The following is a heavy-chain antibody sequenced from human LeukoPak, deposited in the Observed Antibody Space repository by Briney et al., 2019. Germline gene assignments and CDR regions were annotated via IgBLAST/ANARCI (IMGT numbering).Heavy chain of an antibody. CDR3: AKDYYESSDILGGYFDY. Sequence: GGSLRLSCAASGFTSSSSAMHWVRQAPGKGLEWVSAVSGSGTITNYADSVQGGFTISRDNSKNTLYLQMNSVRAEDSAVYYCAKDYYESSDILGGYFDYWGQGSLVTVS. V-gene: IGHV3-23*01. CDR2: VSGSGTIT. D-gene: IGHD3-22*01. J-gene: IGHJ4*02. CDR1: GFTSSSSA.